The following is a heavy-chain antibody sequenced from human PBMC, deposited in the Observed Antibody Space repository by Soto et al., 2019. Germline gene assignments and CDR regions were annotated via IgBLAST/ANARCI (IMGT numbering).Heavy chain of an antibody. Sequence: PSETLSLTCTVSGASISGYYWSWIRQPPGEGLEWIGYIYYSGSTSYNPSLKSRVTISLDMSKNQFSLKLSSVTAADTAVYYCARVDTTETNDGCYFNGMDVWGQGTTVTVSS. CDR3: ARVDTTETNDGCYFNGMDV. CDR2: IYYSGST. J-gene: IGHJ6*02. D-gene: IGHD4-17*01. CDR1: GASISGYY. V-gene: IGHV4-59*01.